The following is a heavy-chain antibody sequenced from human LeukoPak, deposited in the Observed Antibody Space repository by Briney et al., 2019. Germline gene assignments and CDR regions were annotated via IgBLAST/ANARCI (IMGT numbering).Heavy chain of an antibody. CDR2: INHSGST. D-gene: IGHD3-10*01. CDR1: GGSFSGDF. Sequence: PSETLSLTCAVYGGSFSGDFWSWIRQSPGKGLEWIGEINHSGSTNYNPSLKSRVTISVDTSKNQFSLKLSSVTAADTAVYYCARHLRRTYYGSGFSPWFDPWGQGTLVTVSS. CDR3: ARHLRRTYYGSGFSPWFDP. J-gene: IGHJ5*02. V-gene: IGHV4-34*01.